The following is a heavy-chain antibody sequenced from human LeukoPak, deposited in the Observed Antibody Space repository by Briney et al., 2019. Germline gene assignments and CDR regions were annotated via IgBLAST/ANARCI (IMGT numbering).Heavy chain of an antibody. CDR3: AELGITMIGGV. Sequence: GGSLRLSCAASGFTFSSYEMNWVRQAPGKGLEWVSYISSSGSTKFYADSVKGRFTISRDNAKNSLYLQMNSLRAEDTAVYYCAELGITMIGGVWGKGTTVTISS. CDR1: GFTFSSYE. D-gene: IGHD3-10*02. J-gene: IGHJ6*04. CDR2: ISSSGSTK. V-gene: IGHV3-48*03.